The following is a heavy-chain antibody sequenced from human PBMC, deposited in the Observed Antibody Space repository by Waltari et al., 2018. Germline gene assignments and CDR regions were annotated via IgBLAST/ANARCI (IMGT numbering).Heavy chain of an antibody. CDR1: GGSFSGYY. CDR2: INHSGSP. J-gene: IGHJ6*03. D-gene: IGHD2-2*01. CDR3: ARGGPVGPQLPIIRRYYYYYMDV. Sequence: QVQLQQWGAGLLKPSETLSLTCAVYGGSFSGYYWSWIRQPPGKGLEWIGEINHSGSPKSNPSLKSRVTISVDTSKNQFSLKLSSVTAADTAVYYCARGGPVGPQLPIIRRYYYYYMDVWGKGTTVTVSS. V-gene: IGHV4-34*01.